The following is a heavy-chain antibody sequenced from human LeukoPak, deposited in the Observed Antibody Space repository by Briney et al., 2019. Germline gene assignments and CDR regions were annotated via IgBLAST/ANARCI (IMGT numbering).Heavy chain of an antibody. J-gene: IGHJ3*02. CDR1: GYSISSGYY. CDR2: INHSGST. D-gene: IGHD6-19*01. Sequence: SETLSLTCTVSGYSISSGYYWSWIRQPPGKGLEWIGEINHSGSTNYNPSLKSRVTISVDTSKNQFSLKLSSVTAADTAVYYCSVAGTAFDIWGQGTMVTVSS. CDR3: SVAGTAFDI. V-gene: IGHV4-38-2*02.